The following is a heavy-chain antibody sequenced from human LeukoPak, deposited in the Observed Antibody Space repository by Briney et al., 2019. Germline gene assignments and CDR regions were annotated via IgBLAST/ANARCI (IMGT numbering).Heavy chain of an antibody. Sequence: GGSLRLSCAASGFTFSSYSMNWVRQAPGKGLEWFSSISSSSSYIYYADSVKGRFTISRDNAKNSLYLQMNSLRAEDTAVYYCASVYNYYDSSGYCDYWGQGTLVTVSS. V-gene: IGHV3-21*01. CDR3: ASVYNYYDSSGYCDY. D-gene: IGHD3-22*01. CDR2: ISSSSSYI. J-gene: IGHJ4*02. CDR1: GFTFSSYS.